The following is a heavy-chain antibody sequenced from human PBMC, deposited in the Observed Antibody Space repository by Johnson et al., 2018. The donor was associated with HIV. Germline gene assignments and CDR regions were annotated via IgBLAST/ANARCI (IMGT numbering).Heavy chain of an antibody. D-gene: IGHD3-22*01. CDR2: IYRGGST. V-gene: IGHV3-66*01. CDR1: GLNFSDYC. J-gene: IGHJ3*02. Sequence: EVQLVESGGGVVQPGMFVRLSCAASGLNFSDYCMHWVRQAPGKGLEWVSLIYRGGSTYYADSVKGRFTISRDNSKNTLYLQMNSLRAEDTAVYYCASVPMIVVLDGAFDIWGQGTMVTVSS. CDR3: ASVPMIVVLDGAFDI.